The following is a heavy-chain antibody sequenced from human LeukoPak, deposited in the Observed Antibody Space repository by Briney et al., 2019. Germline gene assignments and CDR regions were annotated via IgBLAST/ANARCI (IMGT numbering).Heavy chain of an antibody. J-gene: IGHJ4*02. CDR1: GYTFTAYY. Sequence: ASVKVSCKGSGYTFTAYYIHWVRQAPGQGLQWMGWINPDSGGTNYAQSFQGRVTVTRDTSISTAYMELSRLMSDDTAVYYCVRDGYCSGAGCLDYWGQGTLVSV. CDR2: INPDSGGT. D-gene: IGHD2-15*01. CDR3: VRDGYCSGAGCLDY. V-gene: IGHV1-2*02.